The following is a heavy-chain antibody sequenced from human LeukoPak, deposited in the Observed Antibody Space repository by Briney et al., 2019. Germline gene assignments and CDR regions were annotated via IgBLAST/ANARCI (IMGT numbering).Heavy chain of an antibody. V-gene: IGHV4-39*01. CDR3: ARREGAHYYDSSGYYWFDP. J-gene: IGHJ5*02. Sequence: SETLSFTCTVSGGSISSSSYYWGWIRQPPGKGLEWIGSIYYSGSTYYNPSLKSRVTISVDTSKNQFSLKLSSVTAADTAVYYCARREGAHYYDSSGYYWFDPWGQGTLVTVSS. CDR2: IYYSGST. CDR1: GGSISSSSYY. D-gene: IGHD3-22*01.